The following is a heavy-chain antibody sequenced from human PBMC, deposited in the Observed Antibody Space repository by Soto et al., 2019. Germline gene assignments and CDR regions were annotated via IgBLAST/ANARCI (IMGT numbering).Heavy chain of an antibody. D-gene: IGHD6-13*01. CDR3: ATDGWGIAEGGTGWFDP. J-gene: IGHJ5*02. CDR2: IYHSGST. CDR1: GGSISSSNW. V-gene: IGHV4-4*02. Sequence: KTSETLSLTCAVSGGSISSSNWWSWVRQPPGKGLEWIGEIYHSGSTNYNPSLKSRVTISVAKSKNQFTLKLSSVTAADAAVYYCATDGWGIAEGGTGWFDPWGEGKLV.